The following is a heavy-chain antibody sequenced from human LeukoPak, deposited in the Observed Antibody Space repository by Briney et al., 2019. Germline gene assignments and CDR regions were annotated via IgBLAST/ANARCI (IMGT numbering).Heavy chain of an antibody. D-gene: IGHD2-2*01. Sequence: GGSLRLSCAASGFTVSSNYMRWVRQAPGKGLEWVSVIYSGGSTYYADSVKGRFTISRHNSKNTLYLQMNSLRAEDTTVYYCARDSVVVPAAREVYYYYGMDVWGQGTTITVSS. V-gene: IGHV3-53*04. J-gene: IGHJ6*02. CDR3: ARDSVVVPAAREVYYYYGMDV. CDR1: GFTVSSNY. CDR2: IYSGGST.